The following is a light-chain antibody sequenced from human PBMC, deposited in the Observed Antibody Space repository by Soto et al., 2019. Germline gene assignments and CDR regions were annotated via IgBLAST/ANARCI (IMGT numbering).Light chain of an antibody. V-gene: IGKV3-20*01. Sequence: ENVLTQSPGTLSLSPGERATLSCRASQDVSSGYLAWYQHKPGQAPRLLIYGASTRATGIPDRFSGSGSGTDFPLTISRLEPEDFAVYSCQQYGLSRIFGGGPKVEIK. J-gene: IGKJ4*01. CDR2: GAS. CDR1: QDVSSGY. CDR3: QQYGLSRI.